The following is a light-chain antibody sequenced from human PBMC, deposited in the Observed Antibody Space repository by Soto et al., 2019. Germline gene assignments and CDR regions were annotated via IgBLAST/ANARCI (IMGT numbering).Light chain of an antibody. J-gene: IGLJ3*02. CDR3: SSYTSNNSWV. CDR1: SSDVGGYDY. CDR2: DVN. V-gene: IGLV2-14*01. Sequence: QSALTQPASVSGSPGQSIAISCTGTSSDVGGYDYVSWYQQHPGKAPKLMIYDVNNRPSGVSSRFSGSKSCNTASLTISGLQAEDEADYYCSSYTSNNSWVFGGGTKLTVL.